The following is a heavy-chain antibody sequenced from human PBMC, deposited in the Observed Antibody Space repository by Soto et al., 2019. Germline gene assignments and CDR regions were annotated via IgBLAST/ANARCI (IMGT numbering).Heavy chain of an antibody. CDR1: GYTFTSYG. V-gene: IGHV1-18*04. CDR2: ISAYNGNT. Sequence: ASVKVSCKASGYTFTSYGISWVRQAPGQGLEWMGWISAYNGNTNYAQKLQGRVTMTTDTSTSTAYMELRSLRSDDTAVYYCARAVYYYDSSGYYPRVHAFDIWGQGTMVTVSS. J-gene: IGHJ3*02. CDR3: ARAVYYYDSSGYYPRVHAFDI. D-gene: IGHD3-22*01.